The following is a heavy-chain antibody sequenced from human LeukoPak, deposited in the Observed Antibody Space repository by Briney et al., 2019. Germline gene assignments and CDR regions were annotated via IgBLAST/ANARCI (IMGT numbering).Heavy chain of an antibody. CDR3: AIDPGYCSGGSCYSDYYYYGMDV. D-gene: IGHD2-15*01. J-gene: IGHJ6*02. CDR2: INPNSGAA. Sequence: GASVKVSCKTSGYTFTGYFIHWVRQAPGHGPEWMGWINPNSGAATYAQKFLGRVTMTRDTSINIASMELSRLRSDDTAVYYCAIDPGYCSGGSCYSDYYYYGMDVWGQGTTVTVSS. CDR1: GYTFTGYF. V-gene: IGHV1-2*02.